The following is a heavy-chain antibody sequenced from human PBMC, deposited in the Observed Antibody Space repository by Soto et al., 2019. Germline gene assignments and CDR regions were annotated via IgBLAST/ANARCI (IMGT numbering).Heavy chain of an antibody. J-gene: IGHJ5*02. CDR2: IKPNSGGT. Sequence: ASVKVSCKASGYSFSGYYMNWVRQAPGQGLEWMGWIKPNSGGTDYAQKFQGRVTMTRDTSISTAYMELRGLRYDDTAVYYCARTRGVIPRVSYNWFDPWGQGTLVTVSS. D-gene: IGHD3-10*01. V-gene: IGHV1-2*02. CDR3: ARTRGVIPRVSYNWFDP. CDR1: GYSFSGYY.